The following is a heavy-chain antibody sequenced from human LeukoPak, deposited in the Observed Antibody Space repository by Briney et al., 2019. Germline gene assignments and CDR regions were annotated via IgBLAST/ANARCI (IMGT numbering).Heavy chain of an antibody. D-gene: IGHD3-16*02. Sequence: PSETLSLTCTVSGGSISSYYWSWIRQPPGKGLEWIGYIYYSGSTNYNPSLKSRVTISVDTSKNQFSLKLSSVTAADTAVYYCARSYYDYVWGSYRYTSLNWFNPWGQGTLVTVSS. CDR3: ARSYYDYVWGSYRYTSLNWFNP. V-gene: IGHV4-59*08. CDR1: GGSISSYY. CDR2: IYYSGST. J-gene: IGHJ5*02.